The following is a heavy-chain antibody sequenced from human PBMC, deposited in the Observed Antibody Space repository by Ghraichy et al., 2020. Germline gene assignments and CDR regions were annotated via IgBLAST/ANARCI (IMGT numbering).Heavy chain of an antibody. CDR2: SYYSWST. CDR1: GGSISSYY. Sequence: SETLSLTCTVSGGSISSYYWSWIRQPPAKGLELIWYSYYSWSTNYNPYLKSLVTISVDTSKTQFSLKLSSVTAADTAVYYCARADYTRDFDYWGQGTLVTVSS. V-gene: IGHV4-59*01. CDR3: ARADYTRDFDY. D-gene: IGHD2-2*02. J-gene: IGHJ4*02.